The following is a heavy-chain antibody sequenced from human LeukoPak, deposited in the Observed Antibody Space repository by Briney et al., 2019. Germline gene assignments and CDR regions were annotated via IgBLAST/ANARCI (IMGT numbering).Heavy chain of an antibody. D-gene: IGHD4-17*01. CDR2: ISPYNGNT. CDR1: GYTFTNYC. CDR3: ATEGGWQPTDYGDHVY. V-gene: IGHV1-18*01. J-gene: IGHJ4*02. Sequence: ASVKVSCRASGYTFTNYCITWVRQAPGQGLEWMGWISPYNGNTNYPRKLQGRVTMTTDTSTSTAYMELRSLMAEDTALYYCATEGGWQPTDYGDHVYWGQGTLVTVSP.